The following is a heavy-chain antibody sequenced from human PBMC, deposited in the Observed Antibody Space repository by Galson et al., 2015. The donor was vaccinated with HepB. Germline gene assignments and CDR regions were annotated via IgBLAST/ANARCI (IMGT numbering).Heavy chain of an antibody. CDR2: IRGYPGVT. V-gene: IGHV1-18*01. CDR1: GYSFTDLG. J-gene: IGHJ5*02. D-gene: IGHD2-2*01. Sequence: SVKVSCKAPGYSFTDLGIIWIRQAPGQGLEWTGWIRGYPGVTKYAPRFRGRDTLTTDTSTTTAYMELRSLTSDDTAVYYCARDRGLVAVPGALGHHWGQGTLFTVSS. CDR3: ARDRGLVAVPGALGHH.